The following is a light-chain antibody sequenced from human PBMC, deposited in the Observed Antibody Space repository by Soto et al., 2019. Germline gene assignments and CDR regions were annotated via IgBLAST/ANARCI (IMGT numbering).Light chain of an antibody. CDR1: QSVTSSY. V-gene: IGKV3-20*01. CDR3: QQYGSSPWT. CDR2: GAS. J-gene: IGKJ1*01. Sequence: EIVLTQSPGTLSLSPGERGTLSCRASQSVTSSYLAWYQQKPGQAPRLLIYGASLRATGIPDRFSGSGSGTDFTLTITRLEPEDFAVYYCQQYGSSPWTFGQGNNVEIK.